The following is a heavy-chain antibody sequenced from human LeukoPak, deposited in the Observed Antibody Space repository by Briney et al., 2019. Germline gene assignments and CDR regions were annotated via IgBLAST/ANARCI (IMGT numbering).Heavy chain of an antibody. Sequence: SQTLSLTCTVSGGSISSGGYYWSWIRQHPGKALEWIGYIYYSGSTYYNPSLKSRVTISLDTSKTQFSLKFSSVTAADTAVYYCARDHCSGGSCWFDPWGQGTTVTVSS. D-gene: IGHD2-15*01. V-gene: IGHV4-31*03. CDR3: ARDHCSGGSCWFDP. CDR2: IYYSGST. J-gene: IGHJ5*01. CDR1: GGSISSGGYY.